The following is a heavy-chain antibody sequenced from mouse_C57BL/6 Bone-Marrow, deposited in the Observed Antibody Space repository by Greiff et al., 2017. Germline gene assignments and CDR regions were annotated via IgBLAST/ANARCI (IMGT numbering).Heavy chain of an antibody. CDR1: GYTFTDYY. D-gene: IGHD1-1*01. J-gene: IGHJ1*03. CDR3: ASTVVDWYFDV. V-gene: IGHV1-76*01. Sequence: VQLVESGAELVRPGASVKLSCKASGYTFTDYYINWVKQRPGQGLEWIARIYPGSGNTYYNEKFKGKATLTAEKSSSTAYMQLSSLTSEDSAVYFCASTVVDWYFDVWGTGTTVTVSA. CDR2: IYPGSGNT.